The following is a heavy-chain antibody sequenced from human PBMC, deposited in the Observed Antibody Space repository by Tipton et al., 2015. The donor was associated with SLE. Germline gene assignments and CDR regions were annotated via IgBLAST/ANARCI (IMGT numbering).Heavy chain of an antibody. V-gene: IGHV4-34*01. Sequence: TLSLTCAAYGGSFRGYYWSWYRQPPGKGLEWIGEINHSGSTNYNPSLKSRVTISVDTSKNQFSLKLSSVTAADTAVYYCARTGTDSWYFDLWCRGTLFTVSS. J-gene: IGHJ2*01. CDR1: GGSFRGYY. CDR3: ARTGTDSWYFDL. CDR2: INHSGST. D-gene: IGHD1/OR15-1a*01.